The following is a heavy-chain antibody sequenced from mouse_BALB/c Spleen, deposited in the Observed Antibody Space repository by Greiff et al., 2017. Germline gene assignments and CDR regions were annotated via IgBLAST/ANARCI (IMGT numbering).Heavy chain of an antibody. D-gene: IGHD1-2*01. V-gene: IGHV5-17*02. Sequence: EVMLVESGGGLVQPGGSRKLSCAASGFTFSSFGMHWVRQATEKGLEWVAYISSGSSTIYYADTVKGRFTISRDNPKNTLFLQMTSLRSEDTAMYYCAIVTTAEFAYWGQGTLVTVSA. CDR3: AIVTTAEFAY. J-gene: IGHJ3*01. CDR2: ISSGSSTI. CDR1: GFTFSSFG.